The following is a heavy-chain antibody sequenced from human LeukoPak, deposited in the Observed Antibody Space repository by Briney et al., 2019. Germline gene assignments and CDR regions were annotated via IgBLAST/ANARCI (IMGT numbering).Heavy chain of an antibody. V-gene: IGHV1-69*01. CDR2: IIPIFGTA. J-gene: IGHJ4*02. D-gene: IGHD3-3*01. CDR1: GGTFSSYA. CDR3: TRVVTIFGVVADY. Sequence: SVKVSCKASGGTFSSYAISWVRQAPGQGLEWMGGIIPIFGTANYAQKFQGRVTITADESTSTAYMELSSLRSEDTAVYYCTRVVTIFGVVADYWGQGTLVTVSS.